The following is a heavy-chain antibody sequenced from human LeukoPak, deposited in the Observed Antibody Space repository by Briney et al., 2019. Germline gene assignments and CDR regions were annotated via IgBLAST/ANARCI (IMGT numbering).Heavy chain of an antibody. D-gene: IGHD2-2*01. CDR1: GGTFSSYA. V-gene: IGHV1-69*13. J-gene: IGHJ5*02. CDR3: ARDLGTSGDGNWFDP. CDR2: IIPIFGTA. Sequence: ASVKVSCKASGGTFSSYAISWVRQAPGQGLEWVGGIIPIFGTANYAQKFQGRVTITADESTSTAYMELSSLRSEDTAVYYCARDLGTSGDGNWFDPWGQGTLVTVSS.